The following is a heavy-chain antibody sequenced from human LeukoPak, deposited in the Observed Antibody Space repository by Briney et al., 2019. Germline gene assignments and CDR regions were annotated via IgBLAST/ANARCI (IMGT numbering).Heavy chain of an antibody. D-gene: IGHD3-22*01. V-gene: IGHV3-74*01. J-gene: IGHJ4*02. CDR3: ARDFSGYDDY. Sequence: GGSLRLSCAASGYTFSRYWVHWVRQAPGKGLVWVSRINTDGTITTYADSVKGRFTISRDNAKNILYLQMNSLRVEDTAVYYCARDFSGYDDYWGQGTLVTVSS. CDR2: INTDGTIT. CDR1: GYTFSRYW.